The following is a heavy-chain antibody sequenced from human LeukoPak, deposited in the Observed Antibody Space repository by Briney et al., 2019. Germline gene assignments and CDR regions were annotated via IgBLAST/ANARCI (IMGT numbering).Heavy chain of an antibody. V-gene: IGHV1-2*02. J-gene: IGHJ5*02. CDR3: ARVLFSGIPDWFDP. D-gene: IGHD2-21*01. CDR1: GYTFIGYY. CDR2: INPNSGGI. Sequence: ASVKVSCKASGYTFIGYYIHWVRQAPGQRLEWVGWINPNSGGIKYAQKFQGRVTMTRDTSVSTAYMELKRPTSDDTAVYYCARVLFSGIPDWFDPWGQGTLVTVSS.